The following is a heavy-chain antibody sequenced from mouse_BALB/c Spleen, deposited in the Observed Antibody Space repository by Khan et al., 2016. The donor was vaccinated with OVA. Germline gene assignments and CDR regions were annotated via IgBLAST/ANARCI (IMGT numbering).Heavy chain of an antibody. Sequence: QVQLQQPGAELVRPGASVKLSCKASGYTFTSYWMNWVKQRPGQGLEWIGMIDPSDSETHYNQMFKDKATLTVDKFSSTAYMQLGSLTSEDSAVYYCTRREKYGYDPSWFAYWGQGTLVTVSA. CDR3: TRREKYGYDPSWFAY. D-gene: IGHD2-2*01. CDR2: IDPSDSET. J-gene: IGHJ3*01. CDR1: GYTFTSYW. V-gene: IGHV1-61*01.